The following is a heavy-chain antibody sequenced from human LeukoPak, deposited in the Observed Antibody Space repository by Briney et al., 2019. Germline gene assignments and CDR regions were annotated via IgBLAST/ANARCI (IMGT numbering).Heavy chain of an antibody. CDR1: GGSISSHY. J-gene: IGHJ3*02. V-gene: IGHV4-59*11. CDR3: ARSNSSGWFLDDAFDI. Sequence: SETLSLTCTVSGGSISSHYWSWIRQPPGKGLEWIGYIYYSGSTNYNPSLKSRVTISVDTSKNQFSLRLSSVTAADTAVYYCARSNSSGWFLDDAFDIWGQGTMVTISS. D-gene: IGHD6-19*01. CDR2: IYYSGST.